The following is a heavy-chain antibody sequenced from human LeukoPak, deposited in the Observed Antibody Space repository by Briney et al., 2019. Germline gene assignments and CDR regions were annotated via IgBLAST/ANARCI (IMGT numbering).Heavy chain of an antibody. CDR2: INAGNGNT. Sequence: ASAKVFCQVSGYTFTSYAKHWVRQAPGKRLEWMGWINAGNGNTKYSQKFQGRVTITRDTSASTAYMELSSLRSEDTAVYYCARSDIVVVPAATPDNWFDPWGQGTLVTVSS. CDR3: ARSDIVVVPAATPDNWFDP. V-gene: IGHV1-3*01. CDR1: GYTFTSYA. J-gene: IGHJ5*02. D-gene: IGHD2-2*01.